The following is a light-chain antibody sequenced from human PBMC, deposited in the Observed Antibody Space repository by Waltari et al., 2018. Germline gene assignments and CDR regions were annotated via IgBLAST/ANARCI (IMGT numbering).Light chain of an antibody. CDR3: CSYAGSTTSSVV. Sequence: QSALTQPASVSGSPGQSITISCTGSSSDVGGYSLVSCHQPHPGKAPKLMIYAVTKRPSGVSHRFSGSKSGNTASLTISGLQTEDEADYYCCSYAGSTTSSVVFGTGTKVIVL. CDR2: AVT. V-gene: IGLV2-23*02. J-gene: IGLJ1*01. CDR1: SSDVGGYSL.